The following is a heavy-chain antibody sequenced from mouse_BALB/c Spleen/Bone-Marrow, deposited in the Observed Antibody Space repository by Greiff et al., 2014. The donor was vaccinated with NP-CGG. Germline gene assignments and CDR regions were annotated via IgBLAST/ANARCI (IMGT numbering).Heavy chain of an antibody. CDR3: TRRGFDF. V-gene: IGHV14-3*02. CDR1: GFNIKDTY. Sequence: EVQLVESGAELVKPGASVKLSCTASGFNIKDTYIHWVKRRPEQGLEWIGRIDPENGNIKYDPKFQVKATITADTSSNTAYLQLSGLTSEDTAVYYCTRRGFDFWGQGTTLTVSS. J-gene: IGHJ2*01. CDR2: IDPENGNI.